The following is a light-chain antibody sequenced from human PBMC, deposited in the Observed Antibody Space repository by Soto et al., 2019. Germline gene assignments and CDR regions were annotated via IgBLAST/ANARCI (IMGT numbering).Light chain of an antibody. CDR1: QSVSSSY. CDR2: DAS. CDR3: QQYVRSPPSWT. J-gene: IGKJ1*01. V-gene: IGKV3-20*01. Sequence: ETVLTQSPGTLSLSPGERATLSCRASQSVSSSYLAWYQQKPGQAPRLLIYDASSRATAIPDRLSGSGSGTDFTLTISRLEPEDFAVYYCQQYVRSPPSWTFGQGTKVEIK.